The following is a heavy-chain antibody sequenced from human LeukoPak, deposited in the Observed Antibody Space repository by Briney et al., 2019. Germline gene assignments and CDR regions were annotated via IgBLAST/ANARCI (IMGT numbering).Heavy chain of an antibody. V-gene: IGHV3-23*01. Sequence: PGESLRLSCAASGFNFRSHAMSWARQAPGKGLEWVSVISNGGAGTYYADSVKGRFTISRDNSKSTLYLQMSSLRAEDTAVYYCAKDHGTNVYDPFDYWGQGTLVTVSS. CDR1: GFNFRSHA. D-gene: IGHD2-8*01. J-gene: IGHJ4*02. CDR2: ISNGGAGT. CDR3: AKDHGTNVYDPFDY.